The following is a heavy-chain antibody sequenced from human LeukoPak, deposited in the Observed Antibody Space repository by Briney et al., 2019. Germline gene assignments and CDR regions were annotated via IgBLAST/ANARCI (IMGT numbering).Heavy chain of an antibody. V-gene: IGHV4-4*07. D-gene: IGHD3-10*01. CDR3: ASDLYGSGSPQ. CDR2: IYTSGST. J-gene: IGHJ4*02. Sequence: TETLSLTCTVSGRSISSYYWSWIRQPAGKGLEWIGRIYTSGSTNYNPSLKSRVTISVDNPKNQFSLKLSSVTAADPAVYYWASDLYGSGSPQWGQGTLVTVSS. CDR1: GRSISSYY.